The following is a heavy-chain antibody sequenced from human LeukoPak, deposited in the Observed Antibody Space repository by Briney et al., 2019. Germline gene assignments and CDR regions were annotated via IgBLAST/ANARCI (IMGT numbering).Heavy chain of an antibody. V-gene: IGHV1-24*01. CDR2: FDPEDGET. CDR1: GYTLTELS. Sequence: GASVKVSCKVSGYTLTELSMHWVRQAPGKGLEWMGGFDPEDGETIYAQKFQGRVTMTEDTSTDTAYMELSSLRSEDTAVYYCATYITAGGAFDIWGQGTMVTVSS. D-gene: IGHD1-14*01. J-gene: IGHJ3*02. CDR3: ATYITAGGAFDI.